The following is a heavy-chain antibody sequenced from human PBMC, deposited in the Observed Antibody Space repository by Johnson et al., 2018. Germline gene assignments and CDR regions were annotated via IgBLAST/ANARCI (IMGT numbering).Heavy chain of an antibody. CDR3: ARDPDYLKGGMDV. V-gene: IGHV3-21*01. D-gene: IGHD4-11*01. J-gene: IGHJ6*02. Sequence: VQLVQSGGGLVQPGGSLRLSCAASGFTFSSYDMHWVRQATGKGLEWVSSISSSSSYIYYADSVKGRFTISRDNAKNSLYLQMNSLRDEDTAVYYCARDPDYLKGGMDVWGQGTTVTVSS. CDR2: ISSSSSYI. CDR1: GFTFSSYD.